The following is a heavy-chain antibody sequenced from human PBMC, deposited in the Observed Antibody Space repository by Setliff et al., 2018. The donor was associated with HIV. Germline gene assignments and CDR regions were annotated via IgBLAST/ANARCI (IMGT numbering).Heavy chain of an antibody. J-gene: IGHJ4*02. Sequence: LSEPLSLTCTVSGPSINIHYWSWIRQSPGKGFEWIGYIYSTGSTNYNPSLQSRVTISMVASRNQFSLKVTSVTAADTAVYYCAKGAGFYGDYTFDHWGQGRQVTVSS. CDR1: GPSINIHY. CDR2: IYSTGST. CDR3: AKGAGFYGDYTFDH. D-gene: IGHD4-17*01. V-gene: IGHV4-59*11.